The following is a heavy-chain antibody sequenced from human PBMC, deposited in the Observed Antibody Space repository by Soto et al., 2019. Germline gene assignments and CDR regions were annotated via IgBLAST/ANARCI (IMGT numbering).Heavy chain of an antibody. Sequence: GGSLRLSCAASGFAFTYYTMNWVRQAPGKGLEWVSSISNSSRYIFYADSVAGRLTVSRDNAKNSLYLQMNSLRADDTALYYCARKGVLPAALDYWGQGALVTVSS. V-gene: IGHV3-21*01. D-gene: IGHD2-2*01. CDR3: ARKGVLPAALDY. J-gene: IGHJ4*02. CDR2: ISNSSRYI. CDR1: GFAFTYYT.